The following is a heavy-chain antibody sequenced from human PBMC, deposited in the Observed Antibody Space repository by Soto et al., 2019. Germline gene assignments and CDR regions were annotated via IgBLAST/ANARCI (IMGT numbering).Heavy chain of an antibody. V-gene: IGHV4-59*01. CDR3: ARLRGAALDY. CDR2: IYYSGST. CDR1: GGSISSYY. J-gene: IGHJ4*02. D-gene: IGHD2-15*01. Sequence: QVQLQESGPGLVKPSETLSLTCTVSGGSISSYYWSWIRQPPGKGLEWIGYIYYSGSTNYNPSLKSRVTISVDTSKNQFSLKLSSVTAADTAVYYCARLRGAALDYWGQGTLVTVSS.